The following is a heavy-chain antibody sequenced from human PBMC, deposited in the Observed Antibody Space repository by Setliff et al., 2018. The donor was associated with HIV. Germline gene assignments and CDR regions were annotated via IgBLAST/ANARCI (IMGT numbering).Heavy chain of an antibody. CDR3: ARRKAGWGELFGNWFDP. J-gene: IGHJ5*02. Sequence: SETLSLTCAVYGGSFSGYYWNWIRQPPGKGLEWIGEINHSGSTYYNPSLKSRLTISVDTSKNQFSLKLSSVTAADTAVYYCARRKAGWGELFGNWFDPWGQGTLVTVSS. V-gene: IGHV4-34*01. D-gene: IGHD3-10*01. CDR2: INHSGST. CDR1: GGSFSGYY.